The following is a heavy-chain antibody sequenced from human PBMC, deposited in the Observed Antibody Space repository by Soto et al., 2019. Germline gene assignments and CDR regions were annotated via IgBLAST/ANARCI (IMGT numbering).Heavy chain of an antibody. CDR2: INPNSGGT. Sequence: ASVKVSCKASGYTFTGYYMHWVRQAPGQGLEWMGWINPNSGGTNYAQKFQGWVTMTRDTSISTAYMELSRLRSDDTAVYYCAREKYSSSWYYFDYWGQGTLVTVSS. CDR1: GYTFTGYY. J-gene: IGHJ4*02. CDR3: AREKYSSSWYYFDY. V-gene: IGHV1-2*04. D-gene: IGHD6-13*01.